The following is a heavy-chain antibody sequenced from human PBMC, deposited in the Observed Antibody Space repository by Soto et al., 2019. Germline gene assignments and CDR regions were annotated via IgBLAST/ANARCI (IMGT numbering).Heavy chain of an antibody. CDR2: IKSKTDGGTT. Sequence: PGGSLRLCCAASGFTFSNAWMSWVRQAPGKGLEWVGRIKSKTDGGTTDYAAPVKGRFTIPRDDSKNTLYLQMNSLKTEDTAVYYCTTAVRITMIVVVITTDDAFDIWGQGTMVTVSS. V-gene: IGHV3-15*01. CDR1: GFTFSNAW. CDR3: TTAVRITMIVVVITTDDAFDI. J-gene: IGHJ3*02. D-gene: IGHD3-22*01.